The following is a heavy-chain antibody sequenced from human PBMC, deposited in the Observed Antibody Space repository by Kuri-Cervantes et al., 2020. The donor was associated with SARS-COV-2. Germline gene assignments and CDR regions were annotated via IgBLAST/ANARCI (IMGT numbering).Heavy chain of an antibody. Sequence: GESLKISCAASGFTFSSYGMHWVRQAPGKGLEWVAFIWYDGSNKDYADSVKGRFTISRDNSKNTLYLQMNSLRAEDTAVYYCATNGGAIWGYFQHWGQGTLVTDSS. D-gene: IGHD3-16*01. V-gene: IGHV3-30*02. CDR1: GFTFSSYG. J-gene: IGHJ1*01. CDR2: IWYDGSNK. CDR3: ATNGGAIWGYFQH.